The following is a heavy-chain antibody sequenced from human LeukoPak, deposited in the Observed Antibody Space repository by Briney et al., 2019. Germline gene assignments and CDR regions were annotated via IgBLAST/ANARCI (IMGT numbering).Heavy chain of an antibody. D-gene: IGHD6-13*01. CDR2: INPSGGST. Sequence: GASVKVSCKASGYTFTSYYMHWVRQAPGQGLEWMGIINPSGGSTSYAQKFQGRVTMTRDTSTSTVYMELSSLRSEDTAVYYCASSGENIAAAGITSGPFDYWGQGTLVTVSS. CDR1: GYTFTSYY. CDR3: ASSGENIAAAGITSGPFDY. V-gene: IGHV1-46*01. J-gene: IGHJ4*02.